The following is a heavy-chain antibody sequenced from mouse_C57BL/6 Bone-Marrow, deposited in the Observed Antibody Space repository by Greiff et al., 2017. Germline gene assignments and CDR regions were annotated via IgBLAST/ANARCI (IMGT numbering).Heavy chain of an antibody. Sequence: VQLQQSDAELVKPGASVKISCKVSGYTFTDHTIHWMKQRPEQGLEWIGYIYPRAGSTKYNEKFKGKATLTADKSSSTAYMQLNSLTSEDSAVYFCARRSLCDGYYGFFDYWGQGTTLTVSS. J-gene: IGHJ2*01. D-gene: IGHD2-3*01. CDR3: ARRSLCDGYYGFFDY. CDR1: GYTFTDHT. V-gene: IGHV1-78*01. CDR2: IYPRAGST.